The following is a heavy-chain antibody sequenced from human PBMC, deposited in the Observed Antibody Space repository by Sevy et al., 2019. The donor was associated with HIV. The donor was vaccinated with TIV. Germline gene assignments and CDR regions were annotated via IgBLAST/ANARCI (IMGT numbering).Heavy chain of an antibody. D-gene: IGHD6-13*01. CDR2: TYYRSRWWN. V-gene: IGHV6-1*01. CDR3: ARDGDSNWAGRPSGRVFHH. J-gene: IGHJ4*02. CDR1: GDGISSKSAV. Sequence: SQTLSLTCAISGDGISSKSAVWNWIRQSPSRGLEWLGRTYYRSRWWNNYALSVKSRVTINPETSKNQVSLHLNSVTPEDTAVYYWARDGDSNWAGRPSGRVFHHWGQGTLVTVSS.